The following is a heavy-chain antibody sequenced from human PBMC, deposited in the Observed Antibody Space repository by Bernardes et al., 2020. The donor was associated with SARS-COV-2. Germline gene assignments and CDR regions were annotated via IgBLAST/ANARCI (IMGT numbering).Heavy chain of an antibody. V-gene: IGHV1-69*13. CDR2: IIPIFGTT. CDR1: GGTINMFV. D-gene: IGHD2-2*01. J-gene: IGHJ3*01. CDR3: AGGGDIVVEPSDSDASDV. Sequence: SVKVSCKASGGTINMFVMSWVRQAPGRRLEWMGGIIPIFGTTHYAQKFQGRVTITADESTSTAYLELRSLRSEDTAIYFCAGGGDIVVEPSDSDASDVWGQGTMVTVST.